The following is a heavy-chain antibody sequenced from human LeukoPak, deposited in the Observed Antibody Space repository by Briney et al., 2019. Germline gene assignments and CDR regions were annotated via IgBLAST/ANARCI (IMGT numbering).Heavy chain of an antibody. J-gene: IGHJ4*02. CDR2: IYYSGST. CDR3: ARVKPHWGLGIFDD. D-gene: IGHD7-27*01. CDR1: GGSISSYY. Sequence: SETLSLTCTVSGGSISSYYWSWIRQPPGKGLEWIGYIYYSGSTNYNPSLKSRVTISVDTSKNQFSLKLSSVTAADTAVYYCARVKPHWGLGIFDDWGQGTLVTVSS. V-gene: IGHV4-59*01.